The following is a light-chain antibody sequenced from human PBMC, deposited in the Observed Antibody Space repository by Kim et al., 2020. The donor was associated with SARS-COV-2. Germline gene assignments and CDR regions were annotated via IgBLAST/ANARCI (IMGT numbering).Light chain of an antibody. CDR3: QQRSNWPLT. Sequence: EIVLTQSPAILSLSPGERATLSCRATQSVASFLAWYQQKPGQAPRLLIYGASNRATGIPARFSGSGSGTDFTLTISSLEPEDFAVYFCQQRSNWPLTFGGGTKLEI. CDR1: QSVASF. CDR2: GAS. V-gene: IGKV3-11*01. J-gene: IGKJ4*01.